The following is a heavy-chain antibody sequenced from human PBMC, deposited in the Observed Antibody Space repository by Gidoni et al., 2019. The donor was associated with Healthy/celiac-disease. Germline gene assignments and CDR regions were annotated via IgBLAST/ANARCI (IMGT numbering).Heavy chain of an antibody. Sequence: EVQLVGSGGGLVPAGGSLRLSCTASGCTGSSWSMNWVRQAPGKGLELFSYSSSSTSTTYYAASVKRRFIISRDNAKNSLYLQMHSLRDEDTAVYYCARDPRAQNNPGSGSFNWFDPWGQGTLVTVSS. J-gene: IGHJ5*02. CDR3: ARDPRAQNNPGSGSFNWFDP. D-gene: IGHD3-10*01. CDR2: SSSSTSTT. V-gene: IGHV3-48*02. CDR1: GCTGSSWS.